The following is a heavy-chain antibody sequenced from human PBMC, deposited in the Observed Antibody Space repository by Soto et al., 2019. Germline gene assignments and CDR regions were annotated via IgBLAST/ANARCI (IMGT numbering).Heavy chain of an antibody. CDR1: GFTFSSYG. J-gene: IGHJ6*02. CDR3: ARELYLPAAMHYYGMDV. CDR2: IWYDGSNK. V-gene: IGHV3-33*01. Sequence: PGGSLRLSCAASGFTFSSYGMHWVRQAPGRGLEWVAVIWYDGSNKYYADSVKGRSTISRDNSKNTLYLQMNSLRAEDTAVYYCARELYLPAAMHYYGMDVWGQGTTVTVSS. D-gene: IGHD2-2*01.